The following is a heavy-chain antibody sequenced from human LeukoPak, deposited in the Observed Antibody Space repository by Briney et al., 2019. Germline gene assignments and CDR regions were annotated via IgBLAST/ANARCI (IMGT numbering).Heavy chain of an antibody. Sequence: PSETLSLTCTVSNGPISSVGYYWSWIRQNPGKGLEFIGYIYHSGSTYYNPSLKRPITISMDTSENQFSLRLTAVAAADSAIYYCARTPSRTRVFDYWGQGTLVTVSS. CDR2: IYHSGST. D-gene: IGHD3-10*01. CDR1: NGPISSVGYY. CDR3: ARTPSRTRVFDY. J-gene: IGHJ4*02. V-gene: IGHV4-31*01.